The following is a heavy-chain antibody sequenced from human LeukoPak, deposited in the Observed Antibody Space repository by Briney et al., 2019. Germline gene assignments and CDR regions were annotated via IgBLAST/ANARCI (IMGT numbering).Heavy chain of an antibody. D-gene: IGHD3-22*01. Sequence: ASETLSLTCTVSGGSISSYYWSWIRQPPGKGLEWIGYIYYSGSTNYNPSLKSRVSISVDTSKNQFSLKLSSVIAADTAVYYCARDKRSSSTYYYDSSGFDYWGQGTLVTVSS. J-gene: IGHJ4*02. CDR2: IYYSGST. V-gene: IGHV4-59*01. CDR3: ARDKRSSSTYYYDSSGFDY. CDR1: GGSISSYY.